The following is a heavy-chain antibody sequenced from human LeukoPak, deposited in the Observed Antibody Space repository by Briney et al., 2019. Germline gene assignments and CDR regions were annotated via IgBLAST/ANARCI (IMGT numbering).Heavy chain of an antibody. D-gene: IGHD3-22*01. CDR2: IKQDGSDK. CDR1: GFTFSIYW. Sequence: GGSLRLSCAASGFTFSIYWMTWVRQAPGKGLEWVANIKQDGSDKYYVDSVKGRFTISRDNAKNSLYLQMNSLRAEDTAVYYCARDSRYDSSGYFRWGQGTLVTVSS. J-gene: IGHJ4*02. V-gene: IGHV3-7*03. CDR3: ARDSRYDSSGYFR.